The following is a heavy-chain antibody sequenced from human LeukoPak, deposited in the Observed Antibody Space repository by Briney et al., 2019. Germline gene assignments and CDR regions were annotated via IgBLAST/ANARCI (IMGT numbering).Heavy chain of an antibody. J-gene: IGHJ5*02. CDR1: GGSFSGYY. V-gene: IGHV4-34*01. CDR2: INHSGST. CDR3: ARGGLFCSGGSCSLWLDP. Sequence: PSETLSLTCAVHGGSFSGYYWSWIRQPPGKGLEWIGEINHSGSTNYNPSLKSRVTISVDTSKNQFSLKLSSVTAADTAVYYCARGGLFCSGGSCSLWLDPWGQGTLVTVSS. D-gene: IGHD2-15*01.